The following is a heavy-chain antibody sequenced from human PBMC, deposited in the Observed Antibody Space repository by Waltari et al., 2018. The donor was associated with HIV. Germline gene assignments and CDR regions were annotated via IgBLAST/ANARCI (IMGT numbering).Heavy chain of an antibody. D-gene: IGHD3-10*01. J-gene: IGHJ4*02. Sequence: QVQLVESGGGVVQPGRSLRLSCAASGFTFSSYGMHWFRQAPGKGLEWVAVIWYDGSNKYYADSVKGRFTISRDNSKNTLYLQMNSLRAEDTAMYYCAKDRGGHDYLDYWGQGTLVTVSS. CDR2: IWYDGSNK. CDR1: GFTFSSYG. CDR3: AKDRGGHDYLDY. V-gene: IGHV3-30*18.